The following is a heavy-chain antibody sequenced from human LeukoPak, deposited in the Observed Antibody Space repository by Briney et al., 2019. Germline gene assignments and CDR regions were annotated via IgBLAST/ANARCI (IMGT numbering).Heavy chain of an antibody. CDR3: ARDRRSRSYGGNSRDDAFDI. V-gene: IGHV3-11*04. CDR1: GFTFSDYY. J-gene: IGHJ3*02. CDR2: ISSSGSTI. Sequence: GGSLRLSCAASGFTFSDYYMSWIRQAPGKGLEWVSYISSSGSTIYYADSVKGRFTISRDNAKNSLYLQMNSLRAEDTAVYYCARDRRSRSYGGNSRDDAFDIWGQGTMVTVSS. D-gene: IGHD4-23*01.